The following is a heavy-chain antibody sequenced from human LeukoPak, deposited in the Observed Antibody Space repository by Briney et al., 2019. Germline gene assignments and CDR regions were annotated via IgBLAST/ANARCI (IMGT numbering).Heavy chain of an antibody. CDR3: ASPRMIRGTITTPFDY. CDR2: INWNGGST. J-gene: IGHJ4*02. CDR1: GFTFDDYG. D-gene: IGHD3-10*01. Sequence: GGSLRLSCAASGFTFDDYGMSWVRQAPGKGLEWVSGINWNGGSTGYADSVKGRFTISRDNAKNSLYLQMNSLRAEDTAIYYCASPRMIRGTITTPFDYWGQGILVTVSS. V-gene: IGHV3-20*04.